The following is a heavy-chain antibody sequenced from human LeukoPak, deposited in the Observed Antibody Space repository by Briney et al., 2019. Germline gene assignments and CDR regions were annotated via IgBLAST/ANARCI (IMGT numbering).Heavy chain of an antibody. CDR2: ISPRGDIT. CDR1: GFSFRSHG. Sequence: PGGSLRLSCAASGFSFRSHGMNWVRQAPGKGLEWVSGISPRGDITYYKDSVRGRFTISRDNAKNTLYLQMNSLRAEDTAVYYCAKDALWFGEPLDYWGQGTLVTVSS. D-gene: IGHD3-10*01. V-gene: IGHV3-23*01. J-gene: IGHJ4*02. CDR3: AKDALWFGEPLDY.